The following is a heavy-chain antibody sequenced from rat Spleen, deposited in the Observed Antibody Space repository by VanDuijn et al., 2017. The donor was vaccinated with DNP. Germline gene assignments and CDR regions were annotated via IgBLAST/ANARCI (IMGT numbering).Heavy chain of an antibody. CDR3: AKNSGYYFDY. D-gene: IGHD4-3*01. J-gene: IGHJ2*01. CDR2: ISTSGST. CDR1: GFNFNDYW. V-gene: IGHV5-25*01. Sequence: EVKLVESGGGLVQPGRSLKLSCAASGFNFNDYWMGWVRQAPKKGLEWVATISTSGSTYYGDSVKGRFTLSRDNAKSILYLQMESLRSEDTATYYCAKNSGYYFDYWGQGVMVTVSS.